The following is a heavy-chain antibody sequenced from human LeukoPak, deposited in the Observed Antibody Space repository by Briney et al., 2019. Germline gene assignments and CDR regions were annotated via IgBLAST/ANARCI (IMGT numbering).Heavy chain of an antibody. CDR3: ARDSGNYYFDY. V-gene: IGHV4-59*01. CDR2: IYYSGST. D-gene: IGHD1-14*01. J-gene: IGHJ4*02. CDR1: GGSISSYY. Sequence: NPSETLSLTCTVSGGSISSYYWSWIRQPPGKGLEWIGYIYYSGSTNYNPSLKSRVTISVDTSKNQFSLKLSSVTAADTAVYYCARDSGNYYFDYWGQGTLVTVSS.